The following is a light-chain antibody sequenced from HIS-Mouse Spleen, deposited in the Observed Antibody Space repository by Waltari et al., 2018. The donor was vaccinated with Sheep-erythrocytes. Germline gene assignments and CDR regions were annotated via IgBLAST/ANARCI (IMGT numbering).Light chain of an antibody. CDR2: EGS. J-gene: IGLJ3*02. CDR3: CSYAGSSTPWV. V-gene: IGLV2-23*01. Sequence: QSALTQPASVSGSPGQSITISCTGTSSDVGSYNLVSWYQQHPGKAPKLMIYEGSQRPSVVSNRFSGSKSGNTASLTISGLQAEDEADYYCCSYAGSSTPWVFGGGTKLTVL. CDR1: SSDVGSYNL.